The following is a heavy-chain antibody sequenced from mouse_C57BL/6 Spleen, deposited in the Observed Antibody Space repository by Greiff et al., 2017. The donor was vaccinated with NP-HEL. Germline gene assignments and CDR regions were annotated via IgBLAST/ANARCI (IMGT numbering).Heavy chain of an antibody. Sequence: QVQLQQPGAELVKPGASVELSCQASGYTFTRYLVQLVKPRPGQGLGWIGEIGPSYSYTNYNQKFKGKATLTVDTSSSTAYMQLSSLTSEDSAVYYCARKDYGSSRWGQGTLVTVSA. CDR2: IGPSYSYT. D-gene: IGHD1-1*01. J-gene: IGHJ3*01. CDR3: ARKDYGSSR. CDR1: GYTFTRYL. V-gene: IGHV1-50*01.